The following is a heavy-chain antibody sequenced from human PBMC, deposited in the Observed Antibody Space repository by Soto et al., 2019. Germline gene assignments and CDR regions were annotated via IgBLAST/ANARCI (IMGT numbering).Heavy chain of an antibody. CDR1: GFTFNAYS. V-gene: IGHV3-23*01. CDR2: ISTTGGST. J-gene: IGHJ4*02. D-gene: IGHD3-10*01. Sequence: DVQLLESGGSLVQPGGSLRLSCAASGFTFNAYSLSWVRQAPGKGLEWVSAISTTGGSTYYADSVQGRFTISRDNSQNTLSLQMSSLRAEDTAVYFCARPDGSPYSFRYWGQGTLVTVSS. CDR3: ARPDGSPYSFRY.